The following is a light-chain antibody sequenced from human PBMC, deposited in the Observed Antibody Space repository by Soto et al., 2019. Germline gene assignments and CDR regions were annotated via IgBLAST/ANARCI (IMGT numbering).Light chain of an antibody. J-gene: IGKJ4*01. Sequence: EKVLTQSPGTLSLSPGERATLSCRASQSITSSYLAWYQQKPGQPPRLLMYGASSRATGIPDRFSGSGSGTDFTLAISRLEPEDFAVYYCQQYSGSPPLTFGGGTKVEI. V-gene: IGKV3-20*01. CDR1: QSITSSY. CDR3: QQYSGSPPLT. CDR2: GAS.